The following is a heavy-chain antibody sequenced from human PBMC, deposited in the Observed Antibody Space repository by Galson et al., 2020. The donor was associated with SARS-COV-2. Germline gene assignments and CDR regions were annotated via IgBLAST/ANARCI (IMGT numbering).Heavy chain of an antibody. J-gene: IGHJ4*02. CDR1: GYTFTAYY. Sequence: ASVKVSCTASGYTFTAYYMHWFRQAPGQGLEWMGWINPRNGITRYGQKFKGRVTMTWDTSVLTSSMELTGLTFDDTAVYYCARGAWSGATTYSFDFWGQGALVTVSS. CDR3: ARGAWSGATTYSFDF. V-gene: IGHV1-2*02. CDR2: INPRNGIT. D-gene: IGHD3-10*01.